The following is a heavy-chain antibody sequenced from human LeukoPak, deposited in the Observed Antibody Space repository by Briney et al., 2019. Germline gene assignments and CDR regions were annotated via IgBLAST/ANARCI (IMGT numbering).Heavy chain of an antibody. Sequence: SETLSLTCAVYGGSFSGFYWSWIRQPPGEGLEWIGEINHSGSTNYNPSLKSRVTTSVDTSKNQFSLKLSSVTAADTAVYYCAREREGSRWYDLDYWGQGTLVTVSS. CDR3: AREREGSRWYDLDY. CDR1: GGSFSGFY. D-gene: IGHD6-13*01. V-gene: IGHV4-34*01. J-gene: IGHJ4*02. CDR2: INHSGST.